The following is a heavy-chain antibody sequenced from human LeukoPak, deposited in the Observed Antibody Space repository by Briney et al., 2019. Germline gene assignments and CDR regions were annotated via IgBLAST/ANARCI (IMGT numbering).Heavy chain of an antibody. CDR1: GGSISSGGYY. V-gene: IGHV4-31*03. CDR2: IYYSGST. J-gene: IGHJ4*02. CDR3: AREDGHSSSPVDY. D-gene: IGHD6-6*01. Sequence: PSETLSLTCTVSGGSISSGGYYWSWIRQHPGKGLEWIGYIYYSGSTYYNPSLKSRVTISVDTSKNQFSLKLSSVTAADTAVYYCAREDGHSSSPVDYWGQGTLVTVSS.